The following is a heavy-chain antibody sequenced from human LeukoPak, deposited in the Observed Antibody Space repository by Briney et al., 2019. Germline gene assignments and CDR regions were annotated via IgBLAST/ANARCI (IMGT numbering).Heavy chain of an antibody. Sequence: GGSLRLSCAASGFIFSPYAMSWVRQAPGKGLEWVAFIRYDGSNKYYADSVKGRFTISRDNSKNTLYLQMNSLRAEDTAVYYCAKAKTDIPAAPNWFDPWGQGTLVTVSS. CDR2: IRYDGSNK. V-gene: IGHV3-30*02. CDR3: AKAKTDIPAAPNWFDP. J-gene: IGHJ5*02. D-gene: IGHD2-2*01. CDR1: GFIFSPYA.